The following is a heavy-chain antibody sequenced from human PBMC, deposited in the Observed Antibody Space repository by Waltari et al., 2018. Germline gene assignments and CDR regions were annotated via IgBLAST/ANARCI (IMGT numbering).Heavy chain of an antibody. CDR1: RGSISNYY. V-gene: IGHV4-59*12. CDR2: IYYSGST. Sequence: QVQLQESGPGLVKPSETLSLTCTVSRGSISNYYWSWIRQPPGKGLEWIGSIYYSGSTYYNPSLKSRVTISVDTSKNQFSLKLSSVTAADTAVYYCARGLSDIVVVPAAIFTGYDPWGQGTLVTVSS. CDR3: ARGLSDIVVVPAAIFTGYDP. J-gene: IGHJ5*02. D-gene: IGHD2-2*02.